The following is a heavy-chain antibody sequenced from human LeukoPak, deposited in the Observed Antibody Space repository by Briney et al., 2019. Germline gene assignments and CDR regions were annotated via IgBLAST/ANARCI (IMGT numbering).Heavy chain of an antibody. V-gene: IGHV3-23*01. CDR2: ISGSDGST. CDR1: GFTFSNYA. J-gene: IGHJ4*02. D-gene: IGHD2-15*01. CDR3: AKGRGYCTGGSRYSDY. Sequence: GGSLRLSCTASGFTFSNYAMSWVRQAPGKGLEWVSTISGSDGSTYYADSVKGRFTISRDNSKNTLYLQMNSLRVEDTAIYYCAKGRGYCTGGSRYSDYWGQGTLVTVSS.